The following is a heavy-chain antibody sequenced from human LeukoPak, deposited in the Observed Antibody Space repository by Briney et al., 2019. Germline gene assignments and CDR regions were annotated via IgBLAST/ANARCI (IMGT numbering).Heavy chain of an antibody. J-gene: IGHJ4*02. CDR1: GGSISSSNW. V-gene: IGHV4-4*02. CDR2: IYHSGST. CDR3: ARGRVRKYCTNGVCRKTSYFDY. D-gene: IGHD2-8*01. Sequence: KPSETLSLTCAVSGGSISSSNWWSWVRQPPGKGLEWIGEIYHSGSTNYNPSLKSRVTISVDKSKNQFSLKLSSVTAADTAVYYCARGRVRKYCTNGVCRKTSYFDYWGQGTLVTVSS.